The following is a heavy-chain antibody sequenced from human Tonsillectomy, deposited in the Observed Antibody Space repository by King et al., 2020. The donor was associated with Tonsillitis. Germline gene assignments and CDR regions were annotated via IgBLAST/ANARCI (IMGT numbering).Heavy chain of an antibody. V-gene: IGHV3-7*01. CDR1: GFTFSTYW. D-gene: IGHD3-16*01. Sequence: VQLVESGGDLVQPGGSLRLSCAASGFTFSTYWMSWVRQAPGKGLEWVANINQDGSDKYYVESVKGRFTISRDNAKNSLYLQLNSLRVEDTAVYFCARDKRGKDYWGQGTLVTVSS. J-gene: IGHJ4*02. CDR3: ARDKRGKDY. CDR2: INQDGSDK.